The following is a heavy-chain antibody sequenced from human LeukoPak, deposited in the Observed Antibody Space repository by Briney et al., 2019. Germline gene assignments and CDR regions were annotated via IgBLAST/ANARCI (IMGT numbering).Heavy chain of an antibody. CDR1: GFTFSDYW. V-gene: IGHV3-74*03. CDR2: INTSGSST. J-gene: IGHJ4*02. D-gene: IGHD1-14*01. Sequence: SGGSLRLSCAASGFTFSDYWMHWVRHVPGKGLVWVSRINTSGSSTTYADSVKGRFTISRDNAKNTLYLQMDSLRAEDTGVYYCARSNHADDFWGQGTLVTVSS. CDR3: ARSNHADDF.